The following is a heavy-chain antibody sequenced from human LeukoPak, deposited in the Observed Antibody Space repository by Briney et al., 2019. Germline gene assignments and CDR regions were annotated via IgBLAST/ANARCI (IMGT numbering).Heavy chain of an antibody. Sequence: PGGSLRLSCAASGFTFDDYAMHWVRQAPGKGLEWVSGISWNSGSIGYADSVKGRFTISRDNAKNSLYLQMNSLRAEDTALYYCAKDTQQWLGDSDAFDIWGQGTMVTVSS. J-gene: IGHJ3*02. CDR1: GFTFDDYA. CDR2: ISWNSGSI. D-gene: IGHD6-19*01. V-gene: IGHV3-9*01. CDR3: AKDTQQWLGDSDAFDI.